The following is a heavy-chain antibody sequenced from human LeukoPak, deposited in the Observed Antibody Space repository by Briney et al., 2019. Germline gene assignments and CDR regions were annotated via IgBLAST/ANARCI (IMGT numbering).Heavy chain of an antibody. Sequence: GGSLRLSCAASGFTFSSYSMNWVRQAPGKGLEWVSSISGSDGTTYYADSVKGRFTISRDNSKHTVYLQMNSLRAEDTAEYFCAKGGGASCYSYRDYWGQGTLVTVSS. CDR2: ISGSDGTT. J-gene: IGHJ4*02. CDR3: AKGGGASCYSYRDY. V-gene: IGHV3-23*01. D-gene: IGHD2-15*01. CDR1: GFTFSSYS.